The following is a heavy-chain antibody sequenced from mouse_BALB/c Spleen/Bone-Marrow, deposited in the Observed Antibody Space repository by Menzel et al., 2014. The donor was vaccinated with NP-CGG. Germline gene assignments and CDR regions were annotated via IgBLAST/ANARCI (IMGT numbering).Heavy chain of an antibody. CDR3: ARDYYGSSDY. V-gene: IGHV5-6-3*01. D-gene: IGHD1-1*01. CDR2: INSNGGST. CDR1: GFTFSGYG. Sequence: EVQLQQSGGGLVQPGGSLKLSCAASGFTFSGYGMSWVRQTPDKRLELVATINSNGGSTYYPDSVKGRFTISRDNAKSTLYLQMSSLKSEDTAMYYCARDYYGSSDYWGQGTTLTVSS. J-gene: IGHJ2*01.